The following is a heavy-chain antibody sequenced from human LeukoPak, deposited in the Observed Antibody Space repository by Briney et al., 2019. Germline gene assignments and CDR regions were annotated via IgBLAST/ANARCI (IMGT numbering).Heavy chain of an antibody. J-gene: IGHJ4*02. V-gene: IGHV3-74*01. CDR1: GFTFSSYW. CDR3: ARGVPLTVTRARDY. CDR2: INSDGSST. Sequence: PGGSLRLSCAASGFTFSSYWMHWVRQAPGKGLVWVSRINSDGSSTSYADSVKGRFTISRDNAKNTLYLQMNSLRAEDTAVHYCARGVPLTVTRARDYWGQGTLVTVSS. D-gene: IGHD4-17*01.